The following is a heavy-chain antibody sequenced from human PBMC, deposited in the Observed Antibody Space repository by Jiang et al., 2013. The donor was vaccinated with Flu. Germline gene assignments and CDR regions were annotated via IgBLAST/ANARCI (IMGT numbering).Heavy chain of an antibody. CDR3: AHWGPMVRGVTADYFDY. J-gene: IGHJ4*02. CDR2: IYWDDDK. D-gene: IGHD3-10*01. Sequence: PPGKALEWLALIYWDDDKRYSPSLKSRLTITKDTSKNQVVLTMTNMDPVDTATYYCAHWGPMVRGVTADYFDYWGQGTLVTVSS. V-gene: IGHV2-5*02.